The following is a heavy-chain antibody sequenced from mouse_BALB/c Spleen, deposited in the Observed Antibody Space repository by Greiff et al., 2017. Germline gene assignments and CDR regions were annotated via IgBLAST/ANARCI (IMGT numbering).Heavy chain of an antibody. Sequence: VKLMESGPGLVQPSQSLSITCTVSGFSLTSYGVHWVRQSPGKGLEWLGVIWSGGSTDYNAAFISRLSISKDNSKSQVFFKMNSLQANDTAIYYCARSHYCDLSWFAYWGQGTLVTVSA. D-gene: IGHD1-2*01. CDR1: GFSLTSYG. J-gene: IGHJ3*01. V-gene: IGHV2-2*02. CDR2: IWSGGST. CDR3: ARSHYCDLSWFAY.